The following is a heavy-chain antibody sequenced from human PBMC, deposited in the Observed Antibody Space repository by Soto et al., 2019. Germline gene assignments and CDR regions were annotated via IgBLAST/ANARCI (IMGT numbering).Heavy chain of an antibody. CDR1: GGSISSYR. CDR2: LNTYGNT. J-gene: IGHJ5*02. CDR3: GRESGETWDYEAS. D-gene: IGHD1-7*01. Sequence: SETLSLTCTVSGGSISSYRWSWIRQPAGKGLEWIGRLNTYGNTHYNPSLKSRVTVSVDTSRNQFFLTLRSVTAADSAVYHCGRESGETWDYEASWGQGTPVTVPQ. V-gene: IGHV4-4*07.